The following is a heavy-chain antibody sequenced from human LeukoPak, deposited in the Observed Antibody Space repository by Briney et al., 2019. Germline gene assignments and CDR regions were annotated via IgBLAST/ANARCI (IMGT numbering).Heavy chain of an antibody. Sequence: SETLSLTCAVYGGSFSGYYWSWIRQPPGKGLEWIGEINHSGSTNYNPSLKSRVTISVDTSKNQFSLKLSSVTVADTAVYYCARGRVMAARRFDYWGQGTLVTVSS. V-gene: IGHV4-34*01. D-gene: IGHD6-6*01. CDR3: ARGRVMAARRFDY. J-gene: IGHJ4*02. CDR2: INHSGST. CDR1: GGSFSGYY.